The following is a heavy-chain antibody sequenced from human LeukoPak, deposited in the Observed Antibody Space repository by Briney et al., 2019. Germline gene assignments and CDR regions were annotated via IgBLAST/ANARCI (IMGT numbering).Heavy chain of an antibody. CDR2: ISWNSGSI. Sequence: GGSLRLSCAASGFTFDDYAMHWVRQAPGKGLEWVSGISWNSGSIGYADSVKGRFTISRDNAKNSLYLQMNSLIAEDTALYYCAKDWSTSGYYYGMDVWGQGTTVTVSS. D-gene: IGHD2-2*01. CDR1: GFTFDDYA. V-gene: IGHV3-9*01. CDR3: AKDWSTSGYYYGMDV. J-gene: IGHJ6*02.